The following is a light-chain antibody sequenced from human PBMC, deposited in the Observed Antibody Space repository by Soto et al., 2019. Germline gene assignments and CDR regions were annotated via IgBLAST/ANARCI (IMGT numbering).Light chain of an antibody. CDR2: DVS. J-gene: IGLJ1*01. CDR3: CSYAGTYTYV. V-gene: IGLV2-11*01. CDR1: NSDVGGYDY. Sequence: QSALTQPRSVSGSPGQSVTISFTGTNSDVGGYDYVSWYQQHPGKAPKLMIYDVSKRPSGVPDRFSGSKSGNTASLTISGLQAEDEADYYCCSYAGTYTYVFGTGTKV.